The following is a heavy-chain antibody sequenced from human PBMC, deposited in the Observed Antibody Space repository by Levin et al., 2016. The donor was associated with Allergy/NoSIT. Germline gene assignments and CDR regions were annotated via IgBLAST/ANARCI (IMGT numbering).Heavy chain of an antibody. V-gene: IGHV4-59*08. Sequence: SETLSLTCTVSGGSISSYYWSWIRQPPGKGLEWIGYIYYSGSTNYNPSLKSRVTISVDTSKNQFSLKLSSVTAADTAVYYCARHRDRLLWFGELLYWFDPWGQGTLVTVSS. CDR3: ARHRDRLLWFGELLYWFDP. CDR1: GGSISSYY. CDR2: IYYSGST. J-gene: IGHJ5*02. D-gene: IGHD3-10*01.